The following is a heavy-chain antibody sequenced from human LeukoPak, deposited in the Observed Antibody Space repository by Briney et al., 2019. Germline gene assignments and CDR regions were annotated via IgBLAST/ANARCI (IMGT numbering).Heavy chain of an antibody. V-gene: IGHV3-21*01. CDR2: ISSSSSYI. CDR1: GFTFSSYS. CDR3: ARDLGDSSVANY. J-gene: IGHJ4*02. Sequence: GGSLRLSCAASGFTFSSYSMNWVRQAPGKGLEWVSSISSSSSYIYYADSVKGRFTISRDNAKNSLYLQMNSLRAEDTAVYYCARDLGDSSVANYWGQGTLVTVSS. D-gene: IGHD3-22*01.